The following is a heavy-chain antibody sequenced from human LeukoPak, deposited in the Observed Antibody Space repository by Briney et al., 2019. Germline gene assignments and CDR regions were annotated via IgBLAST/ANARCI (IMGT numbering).Heavy chain of an antibody. J-gene: IGHJ6*02. CDR1: GFTFSSYW. CDR3: ARLKSIIVAPDDYYSMDV. Sequence: GGSLRLSCAASGFTFSSYWMHWVRQAPGTGLVWVSRVNPDGSDTDYADSVKGRFTISRGNAKNTLYLQMNSLRTEDTAVYYCARLKSIIVAPDDYYSMDVWGQGTTVTVSS. V-gene: IGHV3-74*01. CDR2: VNPDGSDT. D-gene: IGHD2-2*01.